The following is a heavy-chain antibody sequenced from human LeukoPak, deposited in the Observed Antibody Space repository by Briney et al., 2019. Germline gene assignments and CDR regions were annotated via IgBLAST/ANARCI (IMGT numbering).Heavy chain of an antibody. J-gene: IGHJ4*02. CDR2: ISSSGTYV. D-gene: IGHD2-15*01. CDR1: RFIFSSYS. V-gene: IGHV3-21*01. Sequence: TGGSLRLSCAASRFIFSSYSMTWVRQAPGKGLEWVSSISSSGTYVHYADSVKGRFTISRDNAKNSLYLQMISLRAEDTAVYYCARDGHGGYYFDYWGQGTLVTVSS. CDR3: ARDGHGGYYFDY.